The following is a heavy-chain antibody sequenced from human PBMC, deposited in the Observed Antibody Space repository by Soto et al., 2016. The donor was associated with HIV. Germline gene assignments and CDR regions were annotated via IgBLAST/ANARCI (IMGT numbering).Heavy chain of an antibody. CDR3: FDP. D-gene: IGHD3-10*01. V-gene: IGHV4-38-2*01. J-gene: IGHJ5*02. Sequence: QVQLQESGPGLVKPSETLSLTCAVFDYSISSGYYWGWIRQPPGKALEWIGSISYNGNTYSNPSLKSRLTMSADTAVYYCARDLGNYYTSGNYYDNWFDPWGQGTLVTVSS. CDR2: ISYNGNT. CDR1: DYSISSGYY.